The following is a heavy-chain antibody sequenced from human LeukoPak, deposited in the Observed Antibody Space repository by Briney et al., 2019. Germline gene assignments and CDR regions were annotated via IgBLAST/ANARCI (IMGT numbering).Heavy chain of an antibody. Sequence: GGSLRLSCAASGLTFRSFAMHWVRQAPGKGLEWVAVISYDGSNKKYADSVKGRFTISRDNAKNSLYLQMNSLRAEDTAVYYCARDDYGDYGVEGVDYWGQGTLVTVSS. V-gene: IGHV3-30*04. CDR2: ISYDGSNK. D-gene: IGHD4-17*01. CDR1: GLTFRSFA. J-gene: IGHJ4*02. CDR3: ARDDYGDYGVEGVDY.